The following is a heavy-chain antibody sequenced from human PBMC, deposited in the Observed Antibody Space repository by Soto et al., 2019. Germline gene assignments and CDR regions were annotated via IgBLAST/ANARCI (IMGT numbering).Heavy chain of an antibody. CDR3: AKDFHRFDY. V-gene: IGHV3-23*01. J-gene: IGHJ4*02. Sequence: GWSLRLSCASSVFTFISYAMSWVRQAPGKGLEWVSAISGSGGSTYYADSVKGRFTISRDNSKNTLYLQMNSLRAEDTAVYYCAKDFHRFDYWGQGTLVTVSS. CDR2: ISGSGGST. CDR1: VFTFISYA.